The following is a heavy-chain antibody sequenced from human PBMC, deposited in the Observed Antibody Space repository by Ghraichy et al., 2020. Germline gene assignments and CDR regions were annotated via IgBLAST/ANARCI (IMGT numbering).Heavy chain of an antibody. J-gene: IGHJ6*02. CDR3: ARDLGSGYYGSGSYYNEEEDYYYYGMDV. Sequence: ASVKVSCKASGYTFTSYAMNWVRQAPGQGLEWMGWINTNTGNPTYAQGFTGRFVFSLDTSFSTAYLQISSLKAEDTAVYYCARDLGSGYYGSGSYYNEEEDYYYYGMDVWGQGTTVTVSS. V-gene: IGHV7-4-1*02. D-gene: IGHD3-10*01. CDR2: INTNTGNP. CDR1: GYTFTSYA.